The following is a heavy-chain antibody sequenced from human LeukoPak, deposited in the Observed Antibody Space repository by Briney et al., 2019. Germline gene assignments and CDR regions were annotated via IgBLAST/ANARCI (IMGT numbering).Heavy chain of an antibody. Sequence: ETGGSLRLSCAASGFTFSSYEMTWVRQAPGKGLEWVSYISSSGSTIYYADSVKGRFTISRDNAKNSLYLQMNSLRAEDTAVYYCAKDGYDSSGTFYFDYWGQGTLVTVSS. V-gene: IGHV3-48*03. CDR1: GFTFSSYE. D-gene: IGHD3-22*01. J-gene: IGHJ4*02. CDR2: ISSSGSTI. CDR3: AKDGYDSSGTFYFDY.